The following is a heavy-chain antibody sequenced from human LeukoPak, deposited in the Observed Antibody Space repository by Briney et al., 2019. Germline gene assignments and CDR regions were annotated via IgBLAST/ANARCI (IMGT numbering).Heavy chain of an antibody. V-gene: IGHV1-18*01. D-gene: IGHD6-13*01. CDR3: ARDAGSSWGDYYYYMDV. J-gene: IGHJ6*03. CDR1: GYTFTSYG. Sequence: GPSVKVSRKSSGYTFTSYGLRGVRQVPAQGLEGMRWLRAYNDNTNYAQKLQGRVTMTIDTSTSTAYMELRSLRSDDTAVYYCARDAGSSWGDYYYYMDVWGKGTTVTVSS. CDR2: LRAYNDNT.